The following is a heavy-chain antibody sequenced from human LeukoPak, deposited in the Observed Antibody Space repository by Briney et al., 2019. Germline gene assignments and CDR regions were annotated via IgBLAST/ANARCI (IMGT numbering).Heavy chain of an antibody. CDR2: ISYDGSNK. Sequence: GRSLRLSCAASGFTFSSYAMHWVRQAPGKGLEWVAVISYDGSNKYYADSVKGRFTISRDNSKNTLYLQMNSLRAEDTAVYYCAREDTAMDYWGQGTLVTVSS. CDR1: GFTFSSYA. D-gene: IGHD5-18*01. J-gene: IGHJ4*02. V-gene: IGHV3-30-3*01. CDR3: AREDTAMDY.